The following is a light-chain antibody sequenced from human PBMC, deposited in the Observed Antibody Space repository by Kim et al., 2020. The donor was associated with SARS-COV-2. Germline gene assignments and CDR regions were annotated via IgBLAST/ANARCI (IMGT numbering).Light chain of an antibody. CDR2: GAS. Sequence: PPGERAPRSSRASQSVSSNSLAWYQQQPGQAPRLLIYGASGRATGVPDKFSGSGSGTDFTLTISRLEPEDFAVYYCQQYGSSPYTFGQGTKLEI. CDR3: QQYGSSPYT. J-gene: IGKJ2*01. V-gene: IGKV3-20*01. CDR1: QSVSSNS.